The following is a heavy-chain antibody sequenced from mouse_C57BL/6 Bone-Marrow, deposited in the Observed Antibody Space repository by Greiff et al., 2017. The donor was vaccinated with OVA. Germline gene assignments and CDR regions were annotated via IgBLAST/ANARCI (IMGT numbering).Heavy chain of an antibody. CDR3: AREGGPYYGSSYWYFDV. CDR2: IDPSDSET. D-gene: IGHD1-1*01. J-gene: IGHJ1*03. CDR1: GYTFTSYW. Sequence: QVQLQQSGAELVRPGSSVKLSCKASGYTFTSYWMHWVKQRPIQGLEWIGNIDPSDSETHYNQKFKDKATLTVDKSSSTAYMQLSSLTSEDSAVYYCAREGGPYYGSSYWYFDVWGTGTTVTVSS. V-gene: IGHV1-52*01.